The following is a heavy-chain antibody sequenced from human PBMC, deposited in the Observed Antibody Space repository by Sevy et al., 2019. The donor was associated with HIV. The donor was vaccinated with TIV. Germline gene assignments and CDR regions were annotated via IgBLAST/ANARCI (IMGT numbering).Heavy chain of an antibody. J-gene: IGHJ4*02. CDR3: AREEEDYVWGTSRDLTFFDY. CDR2: ISSSSSYI. CDR1: GFTFSSYT. D-gene: IGHD3-16*02. Sequence: GGSLRLSCAVSGFTFSSYTMNWVRQAPGKGLEWVSSISSSSSYIYYAASVKGRFTISRDKAKNSVYLQMNSLRAEDTAVYYCAREEEDYVWGTSRDLTFFDYWGQGTLVTVSS. V-gene: IGHV3-21*01.